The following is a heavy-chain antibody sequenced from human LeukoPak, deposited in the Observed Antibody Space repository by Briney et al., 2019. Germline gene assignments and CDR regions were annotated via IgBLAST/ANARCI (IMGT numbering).Heavy chain of an antibody. CDR2: ISGSGGST. Sequence: GGSLRLSCAASGFTFSSYAMSWVRQAPGKGLEWVSAISGSGGSTYYADSVKGRFTISRDNSKNTLYLQMNSLRAEDTAVYYCARESIFGVVTQYYFDYWGQGTLVTVSS. CDR3: ARESIFGVVTQYYFDY. J-gene: IGHJ4*02. CDR1: GFTFSSYA. V-gene: IGHV3-23*01. D-gene: IGHD3-3*01.